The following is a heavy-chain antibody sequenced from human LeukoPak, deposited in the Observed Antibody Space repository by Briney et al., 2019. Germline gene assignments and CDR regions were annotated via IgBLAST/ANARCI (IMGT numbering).Heavy chain of an antibody. CDR1: GYTFTSYG. V-gene: IGHV1-69*05. J-gene: IGHJ6*03. D-gene: IGHD3-3*01. CDR2: IIPIFGTA. CDR3: AGGDYDFWSGYAPAPDYYYYYMDV. Sequence: ASVKVSCKASGYTFTSYGISWVRQAPGQGLEWMGGIIPIFGTANYAQKFQGRVTITTDESTSTAYMELSSLRSEDTAVYYCAGGDYDFWSGYAPAPDYYYYYMDVWGKGTTVTVSS.